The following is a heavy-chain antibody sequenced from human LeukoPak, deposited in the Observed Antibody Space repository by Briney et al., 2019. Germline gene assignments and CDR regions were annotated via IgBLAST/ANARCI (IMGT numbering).Heavy chain of an antibody. J-gene: IGHJ5*02. CDR2: IVVGSGNT. CDR3: AAGVYYDSSGPWFDP. D-gene: IGHD3-22*01. CDR1: GFTFTSSA. V-gene: IGHV1-58*02. Sequence: GASVKVSCKASGFTFTSSAMQWVRQARGQRLEWIGWIVVGSGNTNYAQKFQERVTITRDMSTRTAYMELSSLRSEDTAVYYCAAGVYYDSSGPWFDPWGQGTLVTVSS.